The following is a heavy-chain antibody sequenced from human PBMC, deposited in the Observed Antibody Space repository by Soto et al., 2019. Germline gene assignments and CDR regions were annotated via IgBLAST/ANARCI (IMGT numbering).Heavy chain of an antibody. V-gene: IGHV3-48*01. J-gene: IGHJ2*01. CDR1: GFTFSSYS. CDR2: ISSSSSTI. D-gene: IGHD2-2*01. Sequence: EVQLGESGGGLVQPGGSLRLSCAASGFTFSSYSMNWVRQAPGKGLEWVSYISSSSSTIYYADSVKGRFTISRDNAKKALYLQMNSLRAEDTAVYYGARASPPGVVGPCYFDLWVRGTLVTVSS. CDR3: ARASPPGVVGPCYFDL.